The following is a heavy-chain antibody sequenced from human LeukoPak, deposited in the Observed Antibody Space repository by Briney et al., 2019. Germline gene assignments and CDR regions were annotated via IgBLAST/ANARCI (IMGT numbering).Heavy chain of an antibody. J-gene: IGHJ4*02. CDR2: ISTRDNTI. D-gene: IGHD2-15*01. CDR3: ARNEGYCSGGSCYGRDFDY. Sequence: GGSLRLSCTASGFTFSDYYMSWIRQTPGKGLEWLSYISTRDNTIQYADSVKGRFTISRDNANNSVFLQMNNLRAEDSAIYYCARNEGYCSGGSCYGRDFDYWGQGTLVTVSS. CDR1: GFTFSDYY. V-gene: IGHV3-11*01.